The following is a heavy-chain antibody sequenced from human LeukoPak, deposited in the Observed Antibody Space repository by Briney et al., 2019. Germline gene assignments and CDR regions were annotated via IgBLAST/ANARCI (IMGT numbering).Heavy chain of an antibody. J-gene: IGHJ4*02. V-gene: IGHV3-23*01. CDR1: GFTFSRYA. CDR3: AKDRGRYYDSSGYYWGYYFDS. Sequence: GGSLRLSCAASGFTFSRYAMIWVRQAPGKGLEWVSAISGSGGSTFYADSVKGRFTISRDNSKNTLYLQMSSLRAEDTAVYYCAKDRGRYYDSSGYYWGYYFDSWGQGILVTVST. D-gene: IGHD3-22*01. CDR2: ISGSGGST.